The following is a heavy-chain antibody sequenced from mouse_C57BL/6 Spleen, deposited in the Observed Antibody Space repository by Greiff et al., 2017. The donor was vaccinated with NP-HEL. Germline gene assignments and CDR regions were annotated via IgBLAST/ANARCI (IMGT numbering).Heavy chain of an antibody. D-gene: IGHD1-1*01. Sequence: VQLQQPGAELVKPGASVKLSCKASGYTFTSYWMQWVKQRPGQGLEWIGEIDPSDSYTNYNQKFKGKATLTVDTSSSTAYMQLSSLTSEDSAVYYCARSYGSSYYVDYWGQGTTLTVSS. V-gene: IGHV1-50*01. CDR1: GYTFTSYW. CDR3: ARSYGSSYYVDY. J-gene: IGHJ2*01. CDR2: IDPSDSYT.